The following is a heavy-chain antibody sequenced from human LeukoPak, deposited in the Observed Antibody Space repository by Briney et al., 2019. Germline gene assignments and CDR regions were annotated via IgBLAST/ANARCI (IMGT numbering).Heavy chain of an antibody. D-gene: IGHD3-16*01. CDR3: ARGALDRRVDYYYGMDV. CDR1: GFTFSSYA. CDR2: ISYDGSNK. V-gene: IGHV3-30-3*01. J-gene: IGHJ6*02. Sequence: QTGGSLRLSCAASGFTFSSYATHWVRQAPGKGLEWVAVISYDGSNKYYADSVKGRFTISRDNSKNTLYLQMNSLRAEDTAVYYCARGALDRRVDYYYGMDVWGQGTTVTVSS.